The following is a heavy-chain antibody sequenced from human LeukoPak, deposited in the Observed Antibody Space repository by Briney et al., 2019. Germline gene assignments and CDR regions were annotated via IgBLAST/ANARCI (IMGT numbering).Heavy chain of an antibody. V-gene: IGHV3-23*01. CDR1: GFTFSSYI. D-gene: IGHD3-16*01. J-gene: IGHJ4*02. CDR2: IGGSGDST. Sequence: GGSLRLSCAASGFTFSSYIMSWVRQAPGKGLEWVSLIGGSGDSTYYADSVKGRFTISRDNSKNTLYLRMNSLRAEDTAVYYCAKGGPGGGGYFDDGGQGTLVTVSS. CDR3: AKGGPGGGGYFDD.